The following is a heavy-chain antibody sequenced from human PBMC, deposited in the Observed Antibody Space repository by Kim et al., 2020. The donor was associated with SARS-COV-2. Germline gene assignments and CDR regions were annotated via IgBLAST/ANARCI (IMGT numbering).Heavy chain of an antibody. V-gene: IGHV4-59*13. CDR1: SGSLSRYF. J-gene: IGHJ6*01. Sequence: SETLSLTCSVSSGSLSRYFWTWIRQTPGKGLEWIGHAYHTGNANYNPSLESRVTISVDTSKTQFSLRLTSVTAADTAVYYCAGAWQQLEIIAIEHWG. CDR2: AYHTGNA. CDR3: AGAWQQLEIIAIEH. D-gene: IGHD6-13*01.